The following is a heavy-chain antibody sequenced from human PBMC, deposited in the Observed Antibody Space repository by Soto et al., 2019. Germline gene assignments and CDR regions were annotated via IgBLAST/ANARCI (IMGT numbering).Heavy chain of an antibody. CDR1: GYTFTKYG. J-gene: IGHJ4*02. Sequence: QVQLVQSGAEVKNPGASVKVSCKTSGYTFTKYGVGWVRQAPGQGLEWMGWISGSSGNANYAEKVQDRITLTTDTSTSTAYIELRSLRSDDTAVYYCAREMAGLGGDYDYWGQGTLVTFSS. V-gene: IGHV1-18*01. D-gene: IGHD3-16*01. CDR3: AREMAGLGGDYDY. CDR2: ISGSSGNA.